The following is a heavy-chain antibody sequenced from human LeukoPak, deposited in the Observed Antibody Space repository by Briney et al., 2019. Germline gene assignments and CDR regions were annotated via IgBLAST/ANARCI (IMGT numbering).Heavy chain of an antibody. Sequence: GGSLRLSCAASGFTFSSYSMNWVRQAPGKGLEWVSYISSSSSTIYYADSVKGRFTISRDNAKNSLYLQMNSLRAEDTAVYYCARYRGPLTKRPRYFDYWGQGTLVTVSS. CDR3: ARYRGPLTKRPRYFDY. CDR1: GFTFSSYS. D-gene: IGHD3-10*01. V-gene: IGHV3-48*01. J-gene: IGHJ4*02. CDR2: ISSSSSTI.